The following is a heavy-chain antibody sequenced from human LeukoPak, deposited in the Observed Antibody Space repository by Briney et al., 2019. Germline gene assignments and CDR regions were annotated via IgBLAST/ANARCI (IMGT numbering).Heavy chain of an antibody. J-gene: IGHJ4*02. CDR2: ISGSGGST. CDR3: AEGGGKPYDY. V-gene: IGHV3-23*01. Sequence: GGSLRLSCAASGFTFSSYAMSWVRQAPGKGLEWVSDISGSGGSTYYADSVKGRFTISRDNSKNTLYLQMNSLRAEDTAVYYCAEGGGKPYDYWGQGTPVTVSS. D-gene: IGHD3-16*01. CDR1: GFTFSSYA.